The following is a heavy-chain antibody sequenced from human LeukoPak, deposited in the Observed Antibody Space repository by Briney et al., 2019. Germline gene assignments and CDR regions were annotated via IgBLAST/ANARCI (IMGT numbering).Heavy chain of an antibody. D-gene: IGHD6-19*01. J-gene: IGHJ4*02. V-gene: IGHV4-59*01. Sequence: ASETLSLTCTVSGGSITTYYWSWIRQPPGKELEWIGYFYYSGSTNYNPSLKSRVTISGDTSKNQFSLKLTSATAADTAVYYCARKASGWFDYWGQGTLVTVSS. CDR3: ARKASGWFDY. CDR2: FYYSGST. CDR1: GGSITTYY.